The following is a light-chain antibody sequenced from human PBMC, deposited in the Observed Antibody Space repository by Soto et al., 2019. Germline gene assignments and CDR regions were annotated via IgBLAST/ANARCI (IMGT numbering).Light chain of an antibody. CDR3: QQYTTYPYT. J-gene: IGKJ2*01. V-gene: IGKV1-5*01. CDR2: DAS. Sequence: DIQMTKSPSTLSASVGDRVTITCRASQSVTNWLAWYQQKPGKAPNLLIYDASRLQSGIPSRFSGSGSGRELTLTISSLQPDDFANYYCQQYTTYPYTFGQGTKLEIK. CDR1: QSVTNW.